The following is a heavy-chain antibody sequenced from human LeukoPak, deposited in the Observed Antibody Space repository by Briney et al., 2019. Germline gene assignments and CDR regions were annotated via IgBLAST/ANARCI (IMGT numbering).Heavy chain of an antibody. CDR3: AHDRVGIGFDP. D-gene: IGHD1-26*01. CDR2: VYWNHDK. J-gene: IGHJ5*02. Sequence: SGPTLVHPTQTLTLTFTFSGFSLGTPGVGVAWIRHPSGKALEWLAIVYWNHDKRYSPSLKSRLTSTKDTSKIQVVLTMTDMDPVDTATYYCAHDRVGIGFDPWAQGTLVTVSS. CDR1: GFSLGTPGVG. V-gene: IGHV2-5*01.